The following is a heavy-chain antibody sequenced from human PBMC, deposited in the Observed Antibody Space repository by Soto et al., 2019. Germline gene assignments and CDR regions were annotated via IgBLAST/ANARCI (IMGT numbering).Heavy chain of an antibody. CDR3: ARATYYYDSSGPPAY. D-gene: IGHD3-22*01. CDR1: GSTFSTYS. Sequence: EVQLVESGGGLVQPGGSLRLSCAASGSTFSTYSMNSVRQAPGKGLEWVSYISSSSSTIFYTDAVKGRFTGSRDNAKNSLYLQMNGLRAEDTAVYYCARATYYYDSSGPPAYWGQGTLVTVSS. V-gene: IGHV3-48*01. J-gene: IGHJ4*02. CDR2: ISSSSSTI.